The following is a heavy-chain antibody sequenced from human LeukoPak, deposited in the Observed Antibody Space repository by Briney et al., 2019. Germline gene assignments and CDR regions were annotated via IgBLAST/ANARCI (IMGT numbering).Heavy chain of an antibody. J-gene: IGHJ6*02. Sequence: GGSLRLSCEASGFTFSTYSMHWVRQAPGKGLEWVTVIWYDGSKIYYGDSVQGRFIVSRDNSKNTLYLQMNNLRVEDTAVYYCARGEYSSSSPDYYYYYGMDVWGQGTTVTVSS. D-gene: IGHD6-6*01. CDR1: GFTFSTYS. V-gene: IGHV3-33*01. CDR2: IWYDGSKI. CDR3: ARGEYSSSSPDYYYYYGMDV.